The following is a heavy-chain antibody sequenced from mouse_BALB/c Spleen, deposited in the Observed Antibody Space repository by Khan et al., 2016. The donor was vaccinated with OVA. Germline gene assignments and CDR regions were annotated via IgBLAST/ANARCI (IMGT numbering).Heavy chain of an antibody. Sequence: VQLQQSGTVLARPGASVKMSCKASGYSFTSYWMHWVKQRPGQGLEWIGAIYPGNSDTSYNQKFKGKAKLTAVTSARPAYMELSSLTNEDFAVDYCTDGNYVGWFAYWGQGTLVTVAA. CDR1: GYSFTSYW. CDR3: TDGNYVGWFAY. D-gene: IGHD2-1*01. V-gene: IGHV1-5*01. J-gene: IGHJ3*01. CDR2: IYPGNSDT.